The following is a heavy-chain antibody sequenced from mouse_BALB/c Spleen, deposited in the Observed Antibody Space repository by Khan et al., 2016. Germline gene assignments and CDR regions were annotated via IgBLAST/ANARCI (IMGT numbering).Heavy chain of an antibody. CDR1: GYTFTTYV. V-gene: IGHV1S136*01. CDR2: INPYNDGT. Sequence: VQLQQSGPELVKPGASVKMSCKASGYTFTTYVIHWVKQKPGQGLEWIGYINPYNDGTKYNEKFKGKATLTSDKSSSTAYMDLSSRTSERSAVYYCASDAMDYWGRGASVTVSS. J-gene: IGHJ4*01. CDR3: ASDAMDY.